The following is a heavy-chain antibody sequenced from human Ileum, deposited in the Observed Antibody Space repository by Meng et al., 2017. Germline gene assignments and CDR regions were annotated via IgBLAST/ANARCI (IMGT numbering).Heavy chain of an antibody. J-gene: IGHJ5*02. Sequence: QLQLQESAPGLVKPTETLSLPSLVSCCSVTSSSYDWGWIRQPPGKGLEWIGGITYTGNSYTTPSLKTRLTTSLDTSKNQFSLRLNSLTAADTAVYYCAGQPTSSGAGYSWFDPWGQGILVTVSS. CDR3: AGQPTSSGAGYSWFDP. V-gene: IGHV4-39*01. D-gene: IGHD2-2*01. CDR1: CCSVTSSSYD. CDR2: ITYTGNS.